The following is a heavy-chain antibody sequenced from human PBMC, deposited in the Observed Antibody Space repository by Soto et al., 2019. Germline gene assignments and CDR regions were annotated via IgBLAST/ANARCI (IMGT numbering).Heavy chain of an antibody. Sequence: QVQLVQSGAEVKKPGASVKVSCKASGYTFTSYGISWVRQAPGQGLEWMGWISAYNGNTNYAQKLQGRVTMTTDTATSTAYREPRSPRSDDTAVYYWARDGSSWYETDCWGQGTLVTVAS. V-gene: IGHV1-18*01. CDR3: ARDGSSWYETDC. D-gene: IGHD6-13*01. CDR2: ISAYNGNT. J-gene: IGHJ4*02. CDR1: GYTFTSYG.